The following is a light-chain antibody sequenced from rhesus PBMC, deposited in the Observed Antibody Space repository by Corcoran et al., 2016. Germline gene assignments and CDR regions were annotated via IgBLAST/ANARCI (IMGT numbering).Light chain of an antibody. CDR3: LQHNSYPFT. CDR1: QGISSY. Sequence: DIQMTQSPSSLSASVGDTVTITCRASQGISSYLNWFQQKPGKAPNLLIYYASSLESGVPSMFSGSGSGTDFTLTISSLQPEDFAAYYCLQHNSYPFTFGPGTKLDIK. CDR2: YAS. J-gene: IGKJ3*01. V-gene: IGKV1-28*03.